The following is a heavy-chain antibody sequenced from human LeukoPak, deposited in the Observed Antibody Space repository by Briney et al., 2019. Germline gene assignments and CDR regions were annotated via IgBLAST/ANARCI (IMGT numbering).Heavy chain of an antibody. Sequence: GGSLRLSCAASGFKFSSYSMKWVRQAPGKGLEWVSFISSSSSYIYYADSVKGRFTISRDNAKNSLSLQMNSLRAEDTAVYYCASDSPPDYWGQGTLVTVSS. CDR1: GFKFSSYS. V-gene: IGHV3-21*01. CDR3: ASDSPPDY. J-gene: IGHJ4*02. CDR2: ISSSSSYI.